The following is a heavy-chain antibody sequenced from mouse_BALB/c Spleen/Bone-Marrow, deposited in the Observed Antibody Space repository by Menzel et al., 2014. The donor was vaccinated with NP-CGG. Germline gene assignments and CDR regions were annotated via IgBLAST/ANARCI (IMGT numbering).Heavy chain of an antibody. CDR2: IHPGGGGI. CDR3: TREKVGDFDY. V-gene: IGHV1-15*01. Sequence: LVESGAELVRPGASVKLSCKALGFTFTGYEMHWVKQTPVHGLEWIGTIHPGGGGIAYNQKFKGKATLTADKSSSTAYMERSSLTSEDSAVYYCTREKVGDFDYWGQGTTLTVSS. J-gene: IGHJ2*01. CDR1: GFTFTGYE.